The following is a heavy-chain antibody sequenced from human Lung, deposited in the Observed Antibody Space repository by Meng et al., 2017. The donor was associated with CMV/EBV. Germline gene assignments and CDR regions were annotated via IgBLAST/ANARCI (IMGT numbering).Heavy chain of an antibody. Sequence: FSSYAISWVRPAPGQGLEWMGGIIPIFGTANYAQKFQGRVTITTDESTSTAYMELSSLRSEDTAVYYCARPSGCSSTSCYYYYGMDVWGQGTTVTVSS. CDR1: FSSYA. J-gene: IGHJ6*02. CDR3: ARPSGCSSTSCYYYYGMDV. CDR2: IIPIFGTA. D-gene: IGHD2-2*01. V-gene: IGHV1-69*05.